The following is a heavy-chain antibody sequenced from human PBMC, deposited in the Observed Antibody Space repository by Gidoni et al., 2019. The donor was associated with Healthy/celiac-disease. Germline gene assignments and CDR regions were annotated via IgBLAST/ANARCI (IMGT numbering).Heavy chain of an antibody. CDR2: IYWNDDK. J-gene: IGHJ4*02. CDR3: AHIRTFAHQALLGGYYYDSRGPYYFDY. V-gene: IGHV2-5*01. Sequence: QITLKESGPTLVKPTQTLTLTCTFSGFSLSTSGVGVGWIRQPPGKALEWLALIYWNDDKRYSPSLKSRLTITKDTSKNQVVLTMTNMDPVDTATYYCAHIRTFAHQALLGGYYYDSRGPYYFDYWGQGTLVTVSS. CDR1: GFSLSTSGVG. D-gene: IGHD3-22*01.